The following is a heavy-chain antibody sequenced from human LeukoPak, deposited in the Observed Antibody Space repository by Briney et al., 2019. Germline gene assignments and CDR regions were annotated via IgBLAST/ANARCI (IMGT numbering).Heavy chain of an antibody. D-gene: IGHD6-19*01. Sequence: GGSLRLSCAASGFMFTTYAMSWVRQAPGKGLQWVSAIGGDGGRTYYADSVKGRYTISRDNSKDTVFLQMNSLRAEDTAVYYCAKASRQGAVASPLDYWGQGTLVTVSS. CDR2: IGGDGGRT. CDR3: AKASRQGAVASPLDY. J-gene: IGHJ4*02. CDR1: GFMFTTYA. V-gene: IGHV3-23*01.